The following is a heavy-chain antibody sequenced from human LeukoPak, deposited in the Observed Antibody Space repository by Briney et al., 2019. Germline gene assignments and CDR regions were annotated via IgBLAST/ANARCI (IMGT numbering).Heavy chain of an antibody. J-gene: IGHJ1*01. Sequence: GGSLRLSCAASGFSYSIYWMSWVRQAPGKGLEWVANIKQDGSEKYYVDSVKGRFTISRDNAKNSLYLQVNSLRAEDTAVYYCARDLRYDSSGYFQHWGQGTLVTVSS. V-gene: IGHV3-7*01. D-gene: IGHD3-22*01. CDR1: GFSYSIYW. CDR2: IKQDGSEK. CDR3: ARDLRYDSSGYFQH.